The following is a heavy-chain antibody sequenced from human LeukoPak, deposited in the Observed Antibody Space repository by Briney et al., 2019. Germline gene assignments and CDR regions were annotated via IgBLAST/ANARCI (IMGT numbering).Heavy chain of an antibody. V-gene: IGHV4-34*01. CDR2: INHSGST. CDR3: ARQGKTELLDY. CDR1: GGSFSGYY. D-gene: IGHD1-26*01. J-gene: IGHJ4*02. Sequence: SETLSLTCAVYGGSFSGYYWSWIRQPPGKGLEWIGEINHSGSTNHNPSLKSRVTISVDTSKNQFSLKLSSVTAADTAVYYCARQGKTELLDYWGQGTLVTVSS.